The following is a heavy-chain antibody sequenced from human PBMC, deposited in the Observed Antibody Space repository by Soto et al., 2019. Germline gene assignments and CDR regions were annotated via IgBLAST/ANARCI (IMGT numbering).Heavy chain of an antibody. CDR2: IIISVSTI. CDR3: ARDQIAVAGIGDY. V-gene: IGHV3-11*01. CDR1: GFTFGDYC. D-gene: IGHD6-19*01. J-gene: IGHJ4*02. Sequence: GGSLRLSCAASGFTFGDYCMSWIRQASGKGLEWVSYIIISVSTIYYADSVKGRFTISRDNDKNSLYLQMNSLRAEDTAVYYCARDQIAVAGIGDYWGQGTLVTVSS.